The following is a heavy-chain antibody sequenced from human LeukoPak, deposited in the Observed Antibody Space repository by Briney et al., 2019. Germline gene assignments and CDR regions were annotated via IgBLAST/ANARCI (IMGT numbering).Heavy chain of an antibody. D-gene: IGHD2-2*02. V-gene: IGHV4-4*09. J-gene: IGHJ6*03. CDR1: GGSISSYY. CDR2: IYTSGCT. CDR3: ARGGGYCSSTSCYMPYYYYYYMDV. Sequence: PSETLSLTCTVSGGSISSYYWSWIRQPPGKGLEWIGYIYTSGCTNYNPSLKSRVTISVDTSKNRFSLKLSSLTAADTVVYYCARGGGYCSSTSCYMPYYYYYYMDVWGKGTTVAVSS.